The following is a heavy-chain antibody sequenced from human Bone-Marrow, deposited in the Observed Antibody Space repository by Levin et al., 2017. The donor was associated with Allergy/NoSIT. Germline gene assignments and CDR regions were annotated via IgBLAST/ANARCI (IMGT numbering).Heavy chain of an antibody. V-gene: IGHV3-30*03. Sequence: LSLTCAGSGFPFSSSGMHWVRQAPGKGLEWVAVISYGGSKKNYAESVKGRFTISRDDSKNTLFLQMNSLRAEDTAVYYCAAIVGSTGHFDYWGQGTLVTVSS. D-gene: IGHD1-26*01. J-gene: IGHJ4*02. CDR1: GFPFSSSG. CDR3: AAIVGSTGHFDY. CDR2: ISYGGSKK.